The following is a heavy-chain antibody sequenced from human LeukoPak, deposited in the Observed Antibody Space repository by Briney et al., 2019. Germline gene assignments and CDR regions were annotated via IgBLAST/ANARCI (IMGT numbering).Heavy chain of an antibody. CDR3: AKDLHYGSADY. CDR1: GFTFSSYG. Sequence: GGSLRLSCAASGFTFSSYGMSWVRQAPGKGLVWVSFINPDGSTTNYADSVKGRFTISRDNAKNALYLQMNSLRAEDTAVYYCAKDLHYGSADYWGQGTLVTVSS. J-gene: IGHJ4*02. CDR2: INPDGSTT. V-gene: IGHV3-74*01. D-gene: IGHD3-10*01.